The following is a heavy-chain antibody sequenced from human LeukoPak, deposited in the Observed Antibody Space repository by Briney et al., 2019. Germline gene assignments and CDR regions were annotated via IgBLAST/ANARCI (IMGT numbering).Heavy chain of an antibody. CDR3: ASTLQVTTSWGSYYFDY. Sequence: PGGSLRLSCTVSGFTVSDNSMSWVRQAPGKGLEWVSFIYYDDRTHYSDSVKGRFTISRDNAKNSLYLQMNSLRAEDTAVYYCASTLQVTTSWGSYYFDYWGQGTLVTVSS. D-gene: IGHD4-17*01. J-gene: IGHJ4*02. V-gene: IGHV3-53*01. CDR2: IYYDDRT. CDR1: GFTVSDNS.